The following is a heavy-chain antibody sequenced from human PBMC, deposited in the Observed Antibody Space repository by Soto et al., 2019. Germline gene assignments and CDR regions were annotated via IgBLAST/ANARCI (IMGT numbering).Heavy chain of an antibody. D-gene: IGHD5-18*01. CDR2: ITNSGDST. J-gene: IGHJ4*02. CDR3: ARGGPRDGYRDLDY. CDR1: GFTFSTFA. V-gene: IGHV3-23*01. Sequence: PGGSLRLSCAVSGFTFSTFAMTWVRQAPGKGLEWVSTITNSGDSTYYADSVKGRLNISRDNSKITLFLQISGLRTEDTALYYCARGGPRDGYRDLDYWGQGTQVTVSS.